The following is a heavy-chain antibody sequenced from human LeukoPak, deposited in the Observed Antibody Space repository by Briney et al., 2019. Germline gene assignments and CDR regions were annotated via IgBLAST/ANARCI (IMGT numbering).Heavy chain of an antibody. CDR2: IITILGIA. CDR1: GGTFSSYA. V-gene: IGHV1-69*04. CDR3: ARDKYCSSTSCYYYLDV. D-gene: IGHD2-2*01. Sequence: SVKVSCKASGGTFSSYAISWVRQAPGQGLEWMGRIITILGIANYAQKFQGRVTITADKSTSTAYMELSSLRSEDTAVYYCARDKYCSSTSCYYYLDVWGQGTTVTVSS. J-gene: IGHJ6*02.